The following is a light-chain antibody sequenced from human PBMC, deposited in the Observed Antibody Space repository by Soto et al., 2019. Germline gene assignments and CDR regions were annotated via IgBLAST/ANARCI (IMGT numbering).Light chain of an antibody. V-gene: IGLV1-44*01. CDR2: SNN. J-gene: IGLJ1*01. CDR1: SSNIGSNT. CDR3: AAWDDSLNGSYV. Sequence: QAVVTQPPSASGTPGQRVTISCSGSSSNIGSNTVNWYQQLPGTAPKLLIYSNNQRPSGVPDRFSGSKSGTSASLAISRLQSEDEADYYCAAWDDSLNGSYVFGTGTKLTVL.